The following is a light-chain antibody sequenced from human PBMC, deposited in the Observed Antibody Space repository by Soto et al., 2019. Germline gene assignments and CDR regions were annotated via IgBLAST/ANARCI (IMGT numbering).Light chain of an antibody. J-gene: IGLJ1*01. V-gene: IGLV1-47*01. CDR2: RNN. Sequence: QSALTQPPSASGTPGQKVTISCSGSSSNIGDNYVYWHQQLPGTAPKLLIYRNNQRPSGVPDRFSGSKSGTSASLAISGLRSADEADYYCAAWDDSLSGYVFGPGTKLTVL. CDR3: AAWDDSLSGYV. CDR1: SSNIGDNY.